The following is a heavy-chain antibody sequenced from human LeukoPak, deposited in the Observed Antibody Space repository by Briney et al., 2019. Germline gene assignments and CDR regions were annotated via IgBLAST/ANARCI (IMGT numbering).Heavy chain of an antibody. CDR1: GGSISSYY. CDR3: ARRGYSYGYGPLDY. Sequence: SETLSLTCTVSGGSISSYYWSWIRQPPEKGLEWIGYIYYSGSTNYNPSLKSRVTISVDTSKNQFSLKLSSVTAADTAVYYCARRGYSYGYGPLDYWGQGTLVTVSS. V-gene: IGHV4-59*08. D-gene: IGHD5-18*01. J-gene: IGHJ4*02. CDR2: IYYSGST.